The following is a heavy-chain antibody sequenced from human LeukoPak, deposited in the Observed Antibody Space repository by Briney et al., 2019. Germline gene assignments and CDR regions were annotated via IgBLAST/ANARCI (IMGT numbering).Heavy chain of an antibody. CDR3: ARRVTGTLWFDY. CDR2: IKQDGSEK. J-gene: IGHJ4*02. D-gene: IGHD1-1*01. CDR1: GFTFSNYW. Sequence: GGLRLSCAASGFTFSNYWLTWVRQAPGQGLEWVANIKQDGSEKHYVDSVKGRFTISRDNAKNSLYLQMNSLRAEDTAVYYCARRVTGTLWFDYWGQGTLVTVSS. V-gene: IGHV3-7*01.